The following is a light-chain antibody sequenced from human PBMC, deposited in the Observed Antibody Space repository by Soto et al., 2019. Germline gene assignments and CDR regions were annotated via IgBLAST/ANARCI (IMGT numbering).Light chain of an antibody. J-gene: IGKJ5*01. CDR1: QSVASSL. CDR3: QQYGSSPIT. V-gene: IGKV3-20*01. CDR2: GAS. Sequence: EVVLAQSPGTLSLSTGERATLSCRASQSVASSLLAWYQQKPGQAPRLLIYGASSRATGSPDRFSGSGSGTDFTLTISRLDPEDFAVYYCQQYGSSPITFGQGTRL.